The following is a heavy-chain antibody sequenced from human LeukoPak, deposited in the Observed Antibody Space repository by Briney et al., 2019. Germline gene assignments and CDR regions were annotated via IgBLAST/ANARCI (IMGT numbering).Heavy chain of an antibody. CDR1: GGSISSSSYY. J-gene: IGHJ4*02. CDR3: ARTRSLWFGELLNDY. Sequence: PSETLSLTCTVSGGSISSSSYYWGWIRQPPGKGLEWIGSIYYSGSTYYNPSLKSRVTISVDTSKNQFSLKLSSVTAADTAVYYCARTRSLWFGELLNDYWGQGTLVTVSS. D-gene: IGHD3-10*01. V-gene: IGHV4-39*01. CDR2: IYYSGST.